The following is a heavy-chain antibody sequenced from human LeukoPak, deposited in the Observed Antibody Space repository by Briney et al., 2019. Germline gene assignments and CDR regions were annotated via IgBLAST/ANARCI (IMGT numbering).Heavy chain of an antibody. CDR3: AKFSMVVTQLDY. Sequence: GASVKVSCKASGYTFTSYDINWVRQATGQGLEWMGWMNPNSGNTGYAQKFQGRVTITRNTSISTAYMELSSLRSEDTAVYYCAKFSMVVTQLDYWGQGTLVTVSS. J-gene: IGHJ4*02. V-gene: IGHV1-8*03. D-gene: IGHD4-23*01. CDR1: GYTFTSYD. CDR2: MNPNSGNT.